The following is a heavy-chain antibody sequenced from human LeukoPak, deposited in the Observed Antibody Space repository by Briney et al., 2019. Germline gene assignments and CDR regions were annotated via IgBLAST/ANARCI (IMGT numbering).Heavy chain of an antibody. D-gene: IGHD3-10*01. CDR1: GFTFSSYD. J-gene: IGHJ3*02. CDR3: ARYGAVRGGHAAFDI. V-gene: IGHV3-48*01. CDR2: IRSSSSTI. Sequence: SGGSLRLSCAASGFTFSSYDMNWVRQAPGRGLERVSYIRSSSSTIYYADSVKGRFTISRDNAKNSLYLQMNSLRAEDTAVYYCARYGAVRGGHAAFDIWGQGTVVTVSS.